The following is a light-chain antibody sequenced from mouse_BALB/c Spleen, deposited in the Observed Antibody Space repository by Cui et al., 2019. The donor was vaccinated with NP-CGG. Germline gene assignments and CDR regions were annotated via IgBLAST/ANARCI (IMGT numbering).Light chain of an antibody. CDR2: GTN. V-gene: IGLV1*01. CDR3: ALWYSNHWV. CDR1: TGAVTTWNY. J-gene: IGLJ1*01. Sequence: QAVVTQASALTTSPGETVTLTCRSSTGAVTTWNYANWVQEKPDHLFTGLIGGTNNRAPGVPARFSGSLIGDKAALTITGAQTEDEAIYFCALWYSNHWVFGGGTKLTVL.